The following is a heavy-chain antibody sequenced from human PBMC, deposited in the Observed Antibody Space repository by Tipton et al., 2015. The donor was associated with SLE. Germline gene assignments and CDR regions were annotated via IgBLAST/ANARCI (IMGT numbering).Heavy chain of an antibody. J-gene: IGHJ4*02. D-gene: IGHD2-2*01. CDR3: ARVAPAEVFDY. Sequence: TLSLTCTVSGGSISSSSYYWGWIRQPPGKGLEWIGSFYYSGSTYYNPSLKSRVTISVDMSKNQVSLKLSSVTAADTAVYYCARVAPAEVFDYWGQGTLVTVSS. V-gene: IGHV4-39*07. CDR1: GGSISSSSYY. CDR2: FYYSGST.